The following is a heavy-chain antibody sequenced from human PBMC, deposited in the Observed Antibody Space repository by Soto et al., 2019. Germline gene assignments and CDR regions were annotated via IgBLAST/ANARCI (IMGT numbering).Heavy chain of an antibody. J-gene: IGHJ3*02. CDR3: ARGLLGGFGELLGDAFDI. CDR1: GYTFTSYG. V-gene: IGHV1-18*01. Sequence: ASVKVSCKASGYTFTSYGISWVRQAPGQGLEWMGWISAYNGNTNYAQKLQGRVTMTTDTSTSTAYMELRSLRSDDTAVYYCARGLLGGFGELLGDAFDIWGQGTMVTVSS. D-gene: IGHD3-10*01. CDR2: ISAYNGNT.